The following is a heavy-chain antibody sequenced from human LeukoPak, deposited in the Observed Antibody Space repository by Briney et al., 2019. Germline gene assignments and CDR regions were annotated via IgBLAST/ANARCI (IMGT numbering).Heavy chain of an antibody. V-gene: IGHV3-23*01. D-gene: IGHD3-10*01. J-gene: IGHJ4*02. Sequence: SGGSLRLSCAVSGFTFSSYAMSWVRQAPGKGLEWVSAISGSGGSTYYADSVKGRFTISRDNSKNTLYLQMNSLRAEDTAVYYCAKGRGRYGSGSYYNWIFDYWGQGTLVTVSS. CDR3: AKGRGRYGSGSYYNWIFDY. CDR2: ISGSGGST. CDR1: GFTFSSYA.